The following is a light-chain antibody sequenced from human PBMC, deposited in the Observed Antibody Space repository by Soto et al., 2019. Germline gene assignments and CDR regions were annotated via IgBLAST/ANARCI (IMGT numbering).Light chain of an antibody. CDR1: QSVSSSY. Sequence: EIVLTQSPGTLSLSPGERATLSCRASQSVSSSYLAWYQQKPGLAPRLLIYGASSRATGIPDRYSGSGSGTDFTLTISRLEPEDFAVYYCQQYGSSPNTFGQGTKLEIK. J-gene: IGKJ2*01. CDR2: GAS. V-gene: IGKV3-20*01. CDR3: QQYGSSPNT.